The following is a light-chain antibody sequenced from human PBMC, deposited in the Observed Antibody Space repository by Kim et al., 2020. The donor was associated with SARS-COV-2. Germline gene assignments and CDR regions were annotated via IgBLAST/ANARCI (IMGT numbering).Light chain of an antibody. V-gene: IGLV1-44*01. CDR2: SNN. Sequence: GQWVTISCSGISSNIGSNSVNWYQQRPGTAPKLLIYSNNQRPSGVPDRFSGSKSGTSASLAISGLQSEDEADYYCAAWDDSLNGVVFGGGTQLTVL. CDR3: AAWDDSLNGVV. J-gene: IGLJ2*01. CDR1: SSNIGSNS.